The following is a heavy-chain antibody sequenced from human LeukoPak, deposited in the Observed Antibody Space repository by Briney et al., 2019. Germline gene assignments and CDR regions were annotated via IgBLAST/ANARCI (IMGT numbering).Heavy chain of an antibody. D-gene: IGHD6-6*01. CDR1: GGSFSGYY. CDR2: INHSGST. CDR3: ARSGAEQPVRRHNWFDP. J-gene: IGHJ5*02. Sequence: SETLSLTCAVYGGSFSGYYWSWIRQPPGKGLEWIGEINHSGSTNYSPSLKSRVTISVDTSKNQFSLKLSSVTAADTAVYYCARSGAEQPVRRHNWFDPWGQGTLVTVSS. V-gene: IGHV4-34*01.